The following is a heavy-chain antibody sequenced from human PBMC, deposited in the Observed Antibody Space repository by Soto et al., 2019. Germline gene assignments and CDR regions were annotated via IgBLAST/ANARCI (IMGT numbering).Heavy chain of an antibody. V-gene: IGHV1-69*01. CDR1: GGTFSSYA. J-gene: IGHJ4*02. CDR2: IIPIFGTA. CDR3: ATSGGAYYYGSGSYPPFDY. D-gene: IGHD3-10*01. Sequence: QVQLVQSGAEVKKPGSSVKVSCKASGGTFSSYAISWVRQAPGQGLEWMGGIIPIFGTANYAQKFQGRITITADESTSTAYMELSSLRSEDTAVYYCATSGGAYYYGSGSYPPFDYWGQGNLVTVSS.